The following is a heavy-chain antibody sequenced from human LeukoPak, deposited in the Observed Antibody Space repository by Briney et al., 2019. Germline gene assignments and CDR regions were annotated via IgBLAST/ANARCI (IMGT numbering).Heavy chain of an antibody. CDR3: AMGEQWFGELSYPPMDY. D-gene: IGHD3-10*01. V-gene: IGHV1-69*13. CDR2: IIPIFGTA. J-gene: IGHJ4*02. CDR1: GGTFSSYA. Sequence: GASVKVSSKASGGTFSSYAISWVRQAPGQGLEWMGGIIPIFGTANYAQKFQGRVTITADESTSTAYMELSSLRSEDTAVYYCAMGEQWFGELSYPPMDYWGQGTLVTVSS.